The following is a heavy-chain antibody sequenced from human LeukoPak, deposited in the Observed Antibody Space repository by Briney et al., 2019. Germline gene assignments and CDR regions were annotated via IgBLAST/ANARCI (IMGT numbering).Heavy chain of an antibody. J-gene: IGHJ4*02. V-gene: IGHV3-30*02. CDR3: AKDGFCSGGSCAHYLVH. D-gene: IGHD2-15*01. CDR2: IRYDGSNK. CDR1: GFTFSSYG. Sequence: QPGGSLRLSCAASGFTFSSYGMHWVRQAPGKGLEWVAFIRYDGSNKYYADSVKGRFTISRDNSKNTLYLQMNSLRAEDTAMYYCAKDGFCSGGSCAHYLVHWGQGTLVTVSS.